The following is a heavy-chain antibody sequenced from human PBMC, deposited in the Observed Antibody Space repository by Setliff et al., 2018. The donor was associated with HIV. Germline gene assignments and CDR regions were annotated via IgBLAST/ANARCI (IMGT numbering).Heavy chain of an antibody. V-gene: IGHV4-34*01. CDR2: INHSGST. Sequence: SETLSLTCAVYGGSFSGYYWSWIRQPPGKGLEWIGEINHSGSTNYNPSLKSRVTISVDTSKNQFSLKLSSVTAADTAVYYCARGQREPALVAAIGWYMDVWGKGTTVTVSS. CDR3: ARGQREPALVAAIGWYMDV. D-gene: IGHD2-15*01. J-gene: IGHJ6*03. CDR1: GGSFSGYY.